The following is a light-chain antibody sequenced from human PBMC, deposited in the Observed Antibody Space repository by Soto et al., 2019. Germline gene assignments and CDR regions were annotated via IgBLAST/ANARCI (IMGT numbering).Light chain of an antibody. CDR1: QSVSSD. Sequence: EIAITQAPATLSVSPGERATLSCRASQSVSSDLAWYHQKPGQAPRLLIYSASTRATGIPARFSGSGSGTEFTLTINSLQSEDFAVYYCQQYNNWPQTFGQGTKVDIK. CDR2: SAS. J-gene: IGKJ1*01. CDR3: QQYNNWPQT. V-gene: IGKV3-15*01.